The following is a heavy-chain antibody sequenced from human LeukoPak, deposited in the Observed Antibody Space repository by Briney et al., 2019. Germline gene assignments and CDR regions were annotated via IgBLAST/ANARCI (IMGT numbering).Heavy chain of an antibody. CDR3: AREFPGIAAAGIVY. CDR2: ISSGGSTI. CDR1: GFTFSDYY. J-gene: IGHJ4*02. D-gene: IGHD6-13*01. Sequence: GGSLRLSCAASGFTFSDYYMTWIRQAPGKGPEGVSYISSGGSTIYYADSVKGRFTISRDNAKNSLFLQMNSLRAEDTAVYYCAREFPGIAAAGIVYWGQGTLVTVSS. V-gene: IGHV3-11*01.